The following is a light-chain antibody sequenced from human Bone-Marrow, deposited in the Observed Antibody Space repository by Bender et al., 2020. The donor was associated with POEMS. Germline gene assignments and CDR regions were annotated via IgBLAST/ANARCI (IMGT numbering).Light chain of an antibody. J-gene: IGLJ3*02. CDR2: TNN. CDR3: VAWDASLNGWV. CDR1: GSNIGGYP. Sequence: QSVLTQPPSASGTPGQRVTISCSGIGSNIGGYPVNWYQQLPGTAPRLLIYTNNERPSGVPDRFSGSKSGTSASLAITGLQSDDEAIYFCVAWDASLNGWVFGGGTKLTVL. V-gene: IGLV1-44*01.